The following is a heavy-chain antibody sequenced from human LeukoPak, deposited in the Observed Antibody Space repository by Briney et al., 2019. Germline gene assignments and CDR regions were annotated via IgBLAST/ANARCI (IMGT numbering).Heavy chain of an antibody. V-gene: IGHV1-46*01. CDR3: TKGFGRDDFDI. Sequence: ASVKVSCKASGYTFTSYYMHWVRQAPGQGLEWMGIINPSGGSTSYAQKFQGRVTMTTDTSTNTAYMELRSLISDDTAVYYCTKGFGRDDFDIWGQGTMVTVSS. CDR1: GYTFTSYY. J-gene: IGHJ3*02. D-gene: IGHD3-16*01. CDR2: INPSGGST.